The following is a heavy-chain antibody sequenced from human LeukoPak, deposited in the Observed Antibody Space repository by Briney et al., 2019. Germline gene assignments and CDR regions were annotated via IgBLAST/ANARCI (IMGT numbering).Heavy chain of an antibody. Sequence: PGGSLRLSCAASGFTVSSNYMNWVRQAPGKGLEWVSVIYSDGSTYYADFVKGRFTISRDNSKNTLYLQMNSLRAEDTAVYYCAKSNGYGLVDIWGQGTMVTVSS. CDR3: AKSNGYGLVDI. V-gene: IGHV3-53*01. D-gene: IGHD3-10*01. J-gene: IGHJ3*02. CDR1: GFTVSSNY. CDR2: IYSDGST.